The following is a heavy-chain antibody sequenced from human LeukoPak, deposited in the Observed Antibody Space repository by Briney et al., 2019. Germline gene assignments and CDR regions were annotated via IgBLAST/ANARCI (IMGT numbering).Heavy chain of an antibody. D-gene: IGHD3-10*01. Sequence: ASVKVSCKASGYTFTGYYMHWVRQAPGQGLEWMGWISAYNGNTNYAQKLQGRVTMTTDTSTSTAYMELRSLRSDDTAVYYCARVRGGERDFDYWGQGTLVTVSS. CDR1: GYTFTGYY. CDR2: ISAYNGNT. CDR3: ARVRGGERDFDY. J-gene: IGHJ4*02. V-gene: IGHV1-18*04.